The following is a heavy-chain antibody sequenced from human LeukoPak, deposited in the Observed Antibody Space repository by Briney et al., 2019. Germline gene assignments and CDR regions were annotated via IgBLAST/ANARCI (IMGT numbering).Heavy chain of an antibody. CDR1: AYSINSGYY. J-gene: IGHJ4*02. CDR3: ARDLASCAGDCYSDGFDY. CDR2: IYRSGST. V-gene: IGHV4-38-2*02. Sequence: SETLSLTCSVSAYSINSGYYWGWIRQSPGKGLEWIGSIYRSGSTYYNPSLKSRVTISVDTSKNQFSLRLSSVTAADTAVYYCARDLASCAGDCYSDGFDYWGQGTLVTVSS. D-gene: IGHD2-21*02.